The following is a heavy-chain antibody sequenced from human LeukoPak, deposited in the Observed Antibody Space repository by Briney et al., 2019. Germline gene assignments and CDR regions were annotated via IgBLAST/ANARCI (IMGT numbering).Heavy chain of an antibody. CDR1: GFTFSNYA. Sequence: GGSLRLSCAASGFTFSNYAMTCVRQAPGKGLEWVSVISGSGDRTYYADSVKGRFIISRDNSKNTLYLQMNSLRAEDTAVYYCAKGLVVGSSWSAYDYWGQGTLVTVSS. V-gene: IGHV3-23*01. J-gene: IGHJ4*02. CDR3: AKGLVVGSSWSAYDY. CDR2: ISGSGDRT. D-gene: IGHD6-13*01.